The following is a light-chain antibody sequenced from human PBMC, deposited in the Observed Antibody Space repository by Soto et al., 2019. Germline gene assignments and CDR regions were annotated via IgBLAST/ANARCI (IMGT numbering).Light chain of an antibody. CDR3: QQYETSPFT. V-gene: IGKV3-20*01. Sequence: EIVLTQSPGTLSLSPGERATLSCRASQSISSNYLAWYQQKPGQAPRLLIYGASSRASGIPDRFRGSGSGTDFTLTISRLEPEDCVVYYCQQYETSPFTLGPGTKVDI. J-gene: IGKJ3*01. CDR2: GAS. CDR1: QSISSNY.